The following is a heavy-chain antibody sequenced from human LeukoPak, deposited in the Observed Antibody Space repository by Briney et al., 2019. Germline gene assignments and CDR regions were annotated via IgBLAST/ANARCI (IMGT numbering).Heavy chain of an antibody. V-gene: IGHV1-69*05. CDR2: IIPIFGTA. J-gene: IGHJ4*02. CDR1: GGTFSSYA. Sequence: SVKVSCKASGGTFSSYAISWVRQAPGQGLEWMGRIIPIFGTANYAQKFQGRVTITTDESTSTAYMELSSLRSEDTAVYYCAGDDSSGWDAFGYWGQGTLVTVSS. D-gene: IGHD6-19*01. CDR3: AGDDSSGWDAFGY.